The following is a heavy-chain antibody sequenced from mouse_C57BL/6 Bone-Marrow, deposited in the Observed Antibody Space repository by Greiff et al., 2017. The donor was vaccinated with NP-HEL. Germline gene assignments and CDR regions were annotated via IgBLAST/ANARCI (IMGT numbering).Heavy chain of an antibody. CDR2: LHPNSGST. CDR3: ARRRRDAMDY. CDR1: GYTFTSYW. V-gene: IGHV1-64*01. Sequence: VQLQQPGAELVKPGASVKLSCKASGYTFTSYWMHWVKQRPGQGLEWIGMLHPNSGSTNYTEKFKSKATLTVDKSSSTAYMQLSSLTSEDAAVDYCARRRRDAMDYWGQGTSVTVSS. J-gene: IGHJ4*01.